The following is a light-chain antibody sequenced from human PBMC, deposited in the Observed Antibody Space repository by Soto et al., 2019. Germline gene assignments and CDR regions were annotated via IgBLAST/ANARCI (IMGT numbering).Light chain of an antibody. V-gene: IGLV2-14*01. J-gene: IGLJ2*01. Sequence: QSVLTQPASVSGSPGQSITISCTGTRSDIGASIYVSWFQQYPGEAPKCMIYDVNNRPSGVSNRFSGSKSGSTASLTISGLRAEDEAVYYCTSYTTSNTLALGGGTKLTVL. CDR1: RSDIGASIY. CDR3: TSYTTSNTLA. CDR2: DVN.